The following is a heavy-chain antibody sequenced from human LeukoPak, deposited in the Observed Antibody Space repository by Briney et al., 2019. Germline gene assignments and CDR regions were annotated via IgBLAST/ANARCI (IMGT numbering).Heavy chain of an antibody. Sequence: DPGGSLRLSCAASGFTFSSYSMIWVRQPPGKGLEWVSSIFPSGGEIHYADSVRGRFTISRDNSKSTLSLQMNSLRAEDTAVYYCAKDWGEYFDYVWGSFTSFDSWGQGTLVTVSS. J-gene: IGHJ4*02. D-gene: IGHD3-16*01. CDR1: GFTFSSYS. V-gene: IGHV3-23*01. CDR3: AKDWGEYFDYVWGSFTSFDS. CDR2: IFPSGGEI.